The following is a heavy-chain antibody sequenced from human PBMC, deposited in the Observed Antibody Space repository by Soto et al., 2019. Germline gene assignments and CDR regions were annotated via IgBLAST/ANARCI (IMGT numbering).Heavy chain of an antibody. J-gene: IGHJ4*02. D-gene: IGHD3-3*01. CDR3: ARGGVSTRNFDY. CDR2: IYPSDSDT. V-gene: IGHV5-51*01. CDR1: GYNFAGYW. Sequence: GESLKISCKGSGYNFAGYWIAWVRQMPGKGLELMGIIYPSDSDTRYRPSFQGQVTISADKSISSAYLQWSSLRASDTAMYYCARGGVSTRNFDYWGQGTPVTVSS.